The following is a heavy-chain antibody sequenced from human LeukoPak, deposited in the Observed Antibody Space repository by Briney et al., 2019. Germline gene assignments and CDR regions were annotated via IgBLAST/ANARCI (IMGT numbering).Heavy chain of an antibody. CDR3: ASYRAELAGLGY. V-gene: IGHV3-66*01. CDR1: GFTVSSNY. J-gene: IGHJ4*02. Sequence: GGSLRLSCAASGFTVSSNYMSWVRQAPGKGLEWVSVIYSGGSTYYADSVKGRFTISRDNSKNTLYLQMNSLRAEDTAVYYCASYRAELAGLGYWGQGTLVTVSS. D-gene: IGHD3-16*02. CDR2: IYSGGST.